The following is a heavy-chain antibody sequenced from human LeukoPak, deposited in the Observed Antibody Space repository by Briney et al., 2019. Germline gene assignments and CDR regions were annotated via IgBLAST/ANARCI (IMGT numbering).Heavy chain of an antibody. CDR2: INHSGST. CDR3: ARRYGSGSYAGWFDP. V-gene: IGHV4-34*01. Sequence: PSETLSLTCAVYGGSFSGYYWSWICQPPGKGLEWIGEINHSGSTNYNPSLKSRVTISVDTSKNQFSLKLSSVTAADTAVYYCARRYGSGSYAGWFDPWGQGTLVTVSS. D-gene: IGHD3-10*01. J-gene: IGHJ5*02. CDR1: GGSFSGYY.